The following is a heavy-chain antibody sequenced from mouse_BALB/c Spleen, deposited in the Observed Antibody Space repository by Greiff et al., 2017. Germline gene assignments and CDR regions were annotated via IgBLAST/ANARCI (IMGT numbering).Heavy chain of an antibody. J-gene: IGHJ4*01. V-gene: IGHV1-69*01. CDR3: ARRSYAMDY. Sequence: QVQLQQSGAELVMPGASVKMSCKASGYTFTDYWMHWVKQRPGQGLEWIGAIDTSDSYTSYNQKFKGKATLTVDESSSTAYMQLSSLTSEDSAVYYCARRSYAMDYWGQGTSVTVSS. CDR1: GYTFTDYW. CDR2: IDTSDSYT.